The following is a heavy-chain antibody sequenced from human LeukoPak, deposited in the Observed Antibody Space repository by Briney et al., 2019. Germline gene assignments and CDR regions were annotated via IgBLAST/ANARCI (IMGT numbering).Heavy chain of an antibody. CDR3: ARDQRPSSSWPFDY. Sequence: PGGFLRLSCAASGFTFSSYSMNWVRQAPGKGLEWVSSISSSSSYIYYADSVKGRFTISRDNAKNSLYLQMNSLRAEDTAVYYCARDQRPSSSWPFDYWRQGTLVTVSS. CDR2: ISSSSSYI. D-gene: IGHD6-13*01. CDR1: GFTFSSYS. J-gene: IGHJ4*02. V-gene: IGHV3-21*01.